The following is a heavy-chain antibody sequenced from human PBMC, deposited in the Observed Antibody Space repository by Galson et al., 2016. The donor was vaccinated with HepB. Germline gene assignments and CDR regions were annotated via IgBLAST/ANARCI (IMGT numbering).Heavy chain of an antibody. CDR3: ARTVSIAAAGGADY. CDR2: IYPGDSDT. V-gene: IGHV5-51*01. J-gene: IGHJ4*02. D-gene: IGHD6-13*01. CDR1: GYSFTTYW. Sequence: QSGAEVKKPGESLKISCKGSGYSFTTYWIGWARQMPGKGLEWMGMIYPGDSDTRYSPSFQGQVTISADQSINTAYLQWSSLKASDTAMDYCARTVSIAAAGGADYWGQGTLVTVSS.